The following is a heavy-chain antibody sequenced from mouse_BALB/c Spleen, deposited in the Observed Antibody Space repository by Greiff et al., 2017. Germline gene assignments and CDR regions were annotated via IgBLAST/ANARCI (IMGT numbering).Heavy chain of an antibody. CDR2: ISYDGSN. D-gene: IGHD2-3*01. CDR3: ARGGDGYYSMDY. J-gene: IGHJ4*01. Sequence: EVKLMESGPGLVKPSQSLSLTCSVTGYSITSGYYWNWIRQFPGNKLEWMGYISYDGSNNYNPSLKNRISITRDTSKNQFFLKLNSVTTEDTATYYCARGGDGYYSMDYWGQGTSVTVSS. CDR1: GYSITSGYY. V-gene: IGHV3-6*02.